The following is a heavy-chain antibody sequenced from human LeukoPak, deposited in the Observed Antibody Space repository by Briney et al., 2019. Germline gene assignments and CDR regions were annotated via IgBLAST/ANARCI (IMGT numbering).Heavy chain of an antibody. CDR2: ICYSGST. J-gene: IGHJ5*02. CDR3: ARETLGASDNWFDP. V-gene: IGHV4-30-4*01. D-gene: IGHD1-26*01. CDR1: GGSISSGDYY. Sequence: SQTLSLTCTVSGGSISSGDYYWSWIRQPPGKGLEWIGYICYSGSTYYNPSLKSRVTISVDTSKNQFSLKLSSVTAADTAVYYCARETLGASDNWFDPWGQGTLVTVSS.